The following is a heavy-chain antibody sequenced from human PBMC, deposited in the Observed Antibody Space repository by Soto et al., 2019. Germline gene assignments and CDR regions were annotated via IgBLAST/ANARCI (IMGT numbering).Heavy chain of an antibody. Sequence: SETMSLTCTVSGDSIISSDFYWGWVRQPPGKGLEWIGSIFYLGSSYYNPSLKSRVTMSVDTSKNQFSLRLRSVTAADTALYFCARHSLALRKNNWFDPWGQGIMVTVSS. CDR3: ARHSLALRKNNWFDP. J-gene: IGHJ5*02. CDR2: IFYLGSS. CDR1: GDSIISSDFY. D-gene: IGHD3-3*02. V-gene: IGHV4-39*01.